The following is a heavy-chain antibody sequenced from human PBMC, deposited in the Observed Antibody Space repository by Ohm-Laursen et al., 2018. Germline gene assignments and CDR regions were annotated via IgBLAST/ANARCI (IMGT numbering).Heavy chain of an antibody. CDR2: IIPIFGTP. V-gene: IGHV1-69*05. Sequence: GASVKVSCKASGDIFSSYAIHWVRQAPGQGLEYLGGIIPIFGTPDYAQGFQGRVTITTDDSTSTAYMELSSLRSEDTAIYYCVRGCLGGSCYTFDYWGQGTLLTVSS. CDR3: VRGCLGGSCYTFDY. CDR1: GDIFSSYA. D-gene: IGHD2-15*01. J-gene: IGHJ4*02.